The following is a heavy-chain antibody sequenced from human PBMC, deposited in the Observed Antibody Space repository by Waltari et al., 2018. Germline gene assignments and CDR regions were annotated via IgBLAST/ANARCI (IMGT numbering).Heavy chain of an antibody. Sequence: QVQLQESGPRLVEPWETLSLTCRISGVSISDYYWSWIRQPAGKGLEFIGRVYTTGTTDYNPALRSRATVSVDKSKNHFSLRLTSVTAADTAIYYCARGYSDDGGEYFQHWGQGTLVSVSS. CDR3: ARGYSDDGGEYFQH. CDR2: VYTTGTT. J-gene: IGHJ1*01. V-gene: IGHV4-4*07. CDR1: GVSISDYY. D-gene: IGHD3-16*01.